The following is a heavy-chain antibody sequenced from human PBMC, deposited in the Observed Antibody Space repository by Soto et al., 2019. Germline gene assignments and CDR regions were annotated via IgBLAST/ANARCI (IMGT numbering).Heavy chain of an antibody. CDR2: ISAYTANT. J-gene: IGHJ4*01. CDR1: GYTLPNFG. V-gene: IGHV1-18*01. CDR3: ARENSGSYHRHFDY. Sequence: GVSVKVSCKASGYTLPNFGLSWVRQAPGQGLEWMGCISAYTANTNYAQKLQDRVTMTTDTSTSTAFLELRSLRSADTAVYYCARENSGSYHRHFDYWGQGTLVTVS. D-gene: IGHD1-26*01.